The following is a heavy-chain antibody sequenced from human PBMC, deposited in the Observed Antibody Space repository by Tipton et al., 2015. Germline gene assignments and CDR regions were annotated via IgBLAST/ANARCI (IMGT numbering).Heavy chain of an antibody. D-gene: IGHD2-2*01. V-gene: IGHV5-51*01. J-gene: IGHJ4*02. CDR2: ICPGDSDT. Sequence: QLVQSGAEVKHPGESLKISCKGSGYMFTTYWIDWVRQMPGKGLEWMGVICPGDSDTRYSPSFQGQVTISVDKSINTAYLQWTSLKASDTAMYYCARRSSFTSTSRYWGQGTLVTVAS. CDR1: GYMFTTYW. CDR3: ARRSSFTSTSRY.